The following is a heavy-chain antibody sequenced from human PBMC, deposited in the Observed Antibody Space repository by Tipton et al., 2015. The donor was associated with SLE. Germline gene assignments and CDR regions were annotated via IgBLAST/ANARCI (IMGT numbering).Heavy chain of an antibody. D-gene: IGHD5-18*01. CDR1: GDSINSFH. CDR3: ARERRYSYGPRGDWFDS. CDR2: INYRGNS. Sequence: LRLSCTVSGDSINSFHWSWIRQPPGKGPEWIGYINYRGNSDYNPSLKTRVAISVDTTKNQFSLTLNSVTAADTAIYYCARERRYSYGPRGDWFDSWGQGTLVTVSS. J-gene: IGHJ5*01. V-gene: IGHV4-59*01.